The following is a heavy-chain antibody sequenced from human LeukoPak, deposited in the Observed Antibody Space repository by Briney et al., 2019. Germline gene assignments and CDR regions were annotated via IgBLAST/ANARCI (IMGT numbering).Heavy chain of an antibody. D-gene: IGHD6-19*01. CDR1: GFTFSNYW. J-gene: IGHJ4*02. V-gene: IGHV3-7*04. CDR3: ARDLSSLAPSFDN. CDR2: IDQDGSVK. Sequence: GGSLRLSCAASGFTFSNYWMSWIRQAPGKGLEWVANIDQDGSVKYYVDSVKGRFTISRDNAKNSLYLQMNSLRAEDTAVYYCARDLSSLAPSFDNWGQGTLVTVSS.